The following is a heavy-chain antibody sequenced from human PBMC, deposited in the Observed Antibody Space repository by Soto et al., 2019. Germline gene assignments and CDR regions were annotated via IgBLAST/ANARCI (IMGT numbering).Heavy chain of an antibody. V-gene: IGHV3-30*18. CDR2: ISDDGTYK. CDR3: AKEVKKVSLTRVSGDYGMDV. Sequence: PGGSLRLSCAASGFTFNIYGIHWVRQAPGKGLEGVAHISDDGTYKHYAASMKGRLTVSRDNSRNTVYLQMSRLRPGDTAVYYCAKEVKKVSLTRVSGDYGMDVWGRGTTVTVSS. CDR1: GFTFNIYG. D-gene: IGHD3-10*01. J-gene: IGHJ6*02.